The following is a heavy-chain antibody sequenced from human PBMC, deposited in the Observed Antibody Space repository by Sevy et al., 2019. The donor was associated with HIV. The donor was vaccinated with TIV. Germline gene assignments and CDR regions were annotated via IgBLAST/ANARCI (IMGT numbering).Heavy chain of an antibody. CDR2: MNPNSGNT. CDR1: GYTFTSYD. J-gene: IGHJ4*02. D-gene: IGHD3-3*02. V-gene: IGHV1-8*01. Sequence: ASVKVSCKASGYTFTSYDINWVRQATGQGLEWMGWMNPNSGNTGYAQKFQGRVTMTRNTSISTAYMELSSLRSEDTAVYYCVRGRSHFWSGSVIDLDYWGQGTLVTVSS. CDR3: VRGRSHFWSGSVIDLDY.